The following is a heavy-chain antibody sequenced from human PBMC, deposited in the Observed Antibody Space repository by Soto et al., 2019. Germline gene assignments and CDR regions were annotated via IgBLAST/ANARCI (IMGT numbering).Heavy chain of an antibody. D-gene: IGHD6-19*01. J-gene: IGHJ6*02. CDR1: GFTFSSYS. V-gene: IGHV3-48*02. Sequence: EVQLVESGGGLVQPGGSLRLSCAASGFTFSSYSMNWVRQAPGKGLEWVSYISSSSSTIYYADSVKGRFTISRDNAKNSLYLQMNSLRDEDTAVYYCARGYSSGWWVHYYYGMDVWGQGTTVTVSS. CDR3: ARGYSSGWWVHYYYGMDV. CDR2: ISSSSSTI.